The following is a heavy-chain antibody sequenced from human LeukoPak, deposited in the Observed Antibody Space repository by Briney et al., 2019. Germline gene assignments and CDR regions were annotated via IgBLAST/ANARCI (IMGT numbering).Heavy chain of an antibody. CDR1: GFTFSTYS. CDR2: ISSGSTYV. J-gene: IGHJ4*02. CDR3: ARDPGGATTEFDY. Sequence: GGSLRLSCAASGFTFSTYSMNWVRQAPGKGLEWVSSISSGSTYVYYVDSVKGRFTISRDNAKNSLYLQMNSLRAEDTAVYCCARDPGGATTEFDYWGQGTLVTVSS. D-gene: IGHD1-26*01. V-gene: IGHV3-21*01.